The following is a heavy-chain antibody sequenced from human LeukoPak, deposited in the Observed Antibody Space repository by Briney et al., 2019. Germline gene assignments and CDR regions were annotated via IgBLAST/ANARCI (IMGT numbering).Heavy chain of an antibody. CDR3: ARVGYCSSTSCYKNTNFDY. J-gene: IGHJ4*02. V-gene: IGHV4-34*01. CDR2: INHSGST. D-gene: IGHD2-2*02. CDR1: GASFSGYY. Sequence: PSETLSLTCAVYGASFSGYYWSWIRQPPGKGLEWIGEINHSGSTNYNPSLKSRVTISVDTSKNQFPLKLSSVTAADTAVYYCARVGYCSSTSCYKNTNFDYWGQGTLVTVSS.